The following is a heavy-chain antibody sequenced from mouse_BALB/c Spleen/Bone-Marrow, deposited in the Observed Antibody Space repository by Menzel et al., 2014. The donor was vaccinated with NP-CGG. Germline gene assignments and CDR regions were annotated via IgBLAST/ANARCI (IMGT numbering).Heavy chain of an antibody. CDR1: GYTFTSYW. Sequence: QVQLQQSGAELAKPGASVKMSCEASGYTFTSYWMHWVKQRPGQGLEWIGYINPSTGYTEYNQKFKDKATLTADKSSSTAYMQLSSLTSEDSAVYYCARSSDGYDSFAYWGPGTLVTASA. CDR3: ARSSDGYDSFAY. CDR2: INPSTGYT. V-gene: IGHV1-7*01. D-gene: IGHD2-2*01. J-gene: IGHJ3*01.